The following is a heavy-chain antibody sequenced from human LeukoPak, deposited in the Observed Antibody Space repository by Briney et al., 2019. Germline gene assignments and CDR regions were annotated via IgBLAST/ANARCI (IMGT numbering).Heavy chain of an antibody. CDR1: GYTFTNYG. V-gene: IGHV1-18*01. Sequence: ASVKVSCKASGYTFTNYGISWARQAPGQGLEWMGWISTYNGNTNSAQKLQGRVTMTTDTSASTAYMELRSLRSDDTAVYYCAREDSSGCFDYWGQGTLVTVSS. CDR3: AREDSSGCFDY. J-gene: IGHJ4*02. CDR2: ISTYNGNT. D-gene: IGHD6-19*01.